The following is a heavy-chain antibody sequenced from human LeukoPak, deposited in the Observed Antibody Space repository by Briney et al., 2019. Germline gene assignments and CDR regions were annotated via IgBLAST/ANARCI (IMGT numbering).Heavy chain of an antibody. V-gene: IGHV4-61*02. CDR2: IYTSGTT. D-gene: IGHD6-13*01. CDR1: GDSTSSGSYY. J-gene: IGHJ5*02. CDR3: VREGGGSGWYNWFDP. Sequence: SQTLSLTCTVSGDSTSSGSYYWSWIRQPAGKGLEWIGRIYTSGTTDYSPFLKNRVTISLDTSKNQLSLKLTSVTAADTAMYSCVREGGGSGWYNWFDPWGQGTLVTVSS.